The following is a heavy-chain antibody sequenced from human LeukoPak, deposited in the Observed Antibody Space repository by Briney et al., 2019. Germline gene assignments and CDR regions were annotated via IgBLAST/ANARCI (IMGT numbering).Heavy chain of an antibody. V-gene: IGHV3-30-3*01. Sequence: GRSLRLSCAASGFTSSSYAMHWVRQAPGKGLEWVAVISYDGSNKYYADSVKGRFTISRDNSKNTLYLQMNSLRAEDTAVYYCARDRADSSGYYGYYYYGMDVWGQGTTVTVSS. CDR2: ISYDGSNK. CDR1: GFTSSSYA. D-gene: IGHD3-22*01. J-gene: IGHJ6*02. CDR3: ARDRADSSGYYGYYYYGMDV.